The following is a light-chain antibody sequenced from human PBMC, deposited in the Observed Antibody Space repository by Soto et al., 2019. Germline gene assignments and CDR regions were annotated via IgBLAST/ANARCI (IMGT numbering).Light chain of an antibody. V-gene: IGKV3-20*01. CDR1: QSVANSY. J-gene: IGKJ5*01. CDR3: QQYGTLIT. CDR2: GAS. Sequence: EIVLTQSPGTQSLSPGERATLSCRASQSVANSYLAWYQQKPGQAPRILIYGASSRATGIPDRFSGSGSGTDFTLTISRLESEDFAVYYCQQYGTLITFGQGTRLEIK.